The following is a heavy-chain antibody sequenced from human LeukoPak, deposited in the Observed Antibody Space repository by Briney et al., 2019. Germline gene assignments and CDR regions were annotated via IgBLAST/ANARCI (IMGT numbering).Heavy chain of an antibody. CDR1: GYTFTSYG. V-gene: IGHV1-18*01. CDR2: ISAYNGDT. D-gene: IGHD1-26*01. CDR3: ARAVGAIPYYFDY. Sequence: ASVKVSCKASGYTFTSYGINWARQAPGQGLEWMGWISAYNGDTYYTQKLQGRVTMTTDTSTTTAYMELRSQGSDDTAVYYCARAVGAIPYYFDYWGQGTLVTVSS. J-gene: IGHJ4*02.